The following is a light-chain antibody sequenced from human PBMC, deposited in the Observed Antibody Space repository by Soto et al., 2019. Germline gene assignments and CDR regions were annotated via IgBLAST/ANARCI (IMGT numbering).Light chain of an antibody. CDR1: QSVSSNY. V-gene: IGKV3-20*01. J-gene: IGKJ2*01. Sequence: EIVLTQSPGTLSLSPGERATLSCRASQSVSSNYLAWYQHKPSQAPRLLIYGASSRSTGIPDRFNGSGSGTDFTLTISRLEPEDFALYYCQQYGTSLYTFGQGTKLEI. CDR3: QQYGTSLYT. CDR2: GAS.